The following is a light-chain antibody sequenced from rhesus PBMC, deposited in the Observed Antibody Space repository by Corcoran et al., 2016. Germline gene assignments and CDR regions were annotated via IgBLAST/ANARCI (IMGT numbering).Light chain of an antibody. CDR2: KAS. CDR3: LQYSSSPWT. CDR1: QGISSW. Sequence: DIQMTQSPSSLSASVGDKVTITCRASQGISSWLAWYQQKPGKAPKLLIYKASRLQSGVPSRFSGSGSGTDFTLTISSLQPEDFATYYCLQYSSSPWTFGQGTKVEIK. J-gene: IGKJ1*01. V-gene: IGKV1-22*01.